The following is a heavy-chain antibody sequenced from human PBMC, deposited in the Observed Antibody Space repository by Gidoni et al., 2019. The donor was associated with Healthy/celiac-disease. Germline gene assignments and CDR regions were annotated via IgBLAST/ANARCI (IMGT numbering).Heavy chain of an antibody. D-gene: IGHD3-10*01. CDR1: GGSFSGYY. J-gene: IGHJ4*02. CDR3: ARGRRITMVRGSYYFDY. V-gene: IGHV4-34*01. CDR2: INHSGST. Sequence: QVQLQQWGAGLLKPSETLSLTCAVYGGSFSGYYLSWIRQPPGKGLEWIGEINHSGSTNYNPSLKSRVTISVDTSKNQFSLKLSSVTAADTAVYYCARGRRITMVRGSYYFDYWGQGTLVTVSS.